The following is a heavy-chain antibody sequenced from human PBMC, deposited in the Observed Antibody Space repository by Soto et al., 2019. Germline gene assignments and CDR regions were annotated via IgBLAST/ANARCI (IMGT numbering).Heavy chain of an antibody. CDR3: AKDPYDSSGYYHDY. D-gene: IGHD3-22*01. V-gene: IGHV3-23*01. Sequence: GGSLRLSCAASGFTFSSYAMSWVRQAPGKGLEWVSAISGSGGSTYYADSVKGRFTISRDNSKNTLYLQMNSLRAEDTAVYYCAKDPYDSSGYYHDYWGQGTLVTVSS. J-gene: IGHJ4*02. CDR2: ISGSGGST. CDR1: GFTFSSYA.